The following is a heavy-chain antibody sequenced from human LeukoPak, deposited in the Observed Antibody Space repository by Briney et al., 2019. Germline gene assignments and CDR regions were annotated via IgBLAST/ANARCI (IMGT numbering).Heavy chain of an antibody. CDR3: ARDIAELASNDY. CDR1: GFTFSSYW. D-gene: IGHD6-19*01. CDR2: IKQDGREK. V-gene: IGHV3-7*01. J-gene: IGHJ4*02. Sequence: GSLRLSCAASGFTFSSYWMSWVRQAPGKGLERVANIKQDGREKYYVDSVKGRFTISRDNAKNSLYLQMNSLRAEDTAVYYCARDIAELASNDYWGQGTLVTVSS.